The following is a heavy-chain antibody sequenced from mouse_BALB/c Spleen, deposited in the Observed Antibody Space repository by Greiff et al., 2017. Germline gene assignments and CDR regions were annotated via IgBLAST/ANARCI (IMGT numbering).Heavy chain of an antibody. J-gene: IGHJ1*01. D-gene: IGHD1-1*01. CDR2: ISSGGSYT. CDR3: ARRGTVVADWYFDV. V-gene: IGHV5-9-3*01. Sequence: DVQLQESGGGLVKPGGSLKLSCAASGFTFSSYAMSWVRQTPEKRLEWVATISSGGSYTYYPDSVKGRFTISRDNAKNTLYLQMSSLRSEDTAMYYCARRGTVVADWYFDVWGAGTTVTVSS. CDR1: GFTFSSYA.